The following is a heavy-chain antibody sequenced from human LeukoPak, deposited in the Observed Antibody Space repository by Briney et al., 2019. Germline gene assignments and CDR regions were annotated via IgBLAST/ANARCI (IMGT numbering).Heavy chain of an antibody. CDR1: GFTFSSYW. D-gene: IGHD6-19*01. Sequence: GGSLRLSXAASGFTFSSYWMSWVRQAPGKGLEWVANIKQDGSEKYYVDSVKGRFTISRDNAKNSLYLQMNSLRAEDTAVYYCARDKMWLGSDAFDIWGQWTMVTVSS. CDR2: IKQDGSEK. J-gene: IGHJ3*02. CDR3: ARDKMWLGSDAFDI. V-gene: IGHV3-7*01.